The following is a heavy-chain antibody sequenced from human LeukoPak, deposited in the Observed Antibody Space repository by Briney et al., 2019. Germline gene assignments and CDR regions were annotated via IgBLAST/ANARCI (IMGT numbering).Heavy chain of an antibody. CDR2: INSDGSST. CDR3: ARGGELRFLEWLSASGWFDP. J-gene: IGHJ5*02. D-gene: IGHD3-3*01. Sequence: GGSLRLSCAASGFTFSSYWMHWVRQAPGKGLVWVSRINSDGSSTSYADSVKGRFTISRDNAKNSLYLQMNSLRAEDTAVYYCARGGELRFLEWLSASGWFDPWGQGTLVTVSS. V-gene: IGHV3-74*01. CDR1: GFTFSSYW.